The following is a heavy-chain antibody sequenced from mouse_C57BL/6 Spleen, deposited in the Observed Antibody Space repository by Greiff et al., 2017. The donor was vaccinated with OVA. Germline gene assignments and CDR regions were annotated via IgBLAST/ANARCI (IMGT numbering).Heavy chain of an antibody. Sequence: EVQGVESGGGLVQPGGSMKLSCVASGFTFSNYWMNWVRQSPEKGLEWVAQIRLKSDNYATHYAESVKGRFTISRDDSKSSVYLQMNNLRAEDTGIYYCTVGVYYDYDGFDYWGQGTTLTVSS. CDR2: IRLKSDNYAT. CDR1: GFTFSNYW. V-gene: IGHV6-3*01. J-gene: IGHJ2*01. CDR3: TVGVYYDYDGFDY. D-gene: IGHD2-4*01.